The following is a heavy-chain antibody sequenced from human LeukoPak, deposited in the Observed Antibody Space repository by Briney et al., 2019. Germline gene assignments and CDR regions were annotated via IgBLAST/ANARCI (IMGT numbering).Heavy chain of an antibody. CDR1: GCTFTSYG. CDR2: ISAYNGNT. V-gene: IGHV1-18*01. CDR3: ARDRYYDSSGYYYSRTDYYYYGMDV. Sequence: ASVKVSCKASGCTFTSYGISWVRQAPGQGLEWMGWISAYNGNTNYAQKLQGRVTMTTDTSTSTAYMELRSLRSDDTAVYYCARDRYYDSSGYYYSRTDYYYYGMDVWGQGTTVTVSS. D-gene: IGHD3-22*01. J-gene: IGHJ6*02.